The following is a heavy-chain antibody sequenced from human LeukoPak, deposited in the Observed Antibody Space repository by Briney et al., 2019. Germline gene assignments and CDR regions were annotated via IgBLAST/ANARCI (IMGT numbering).Heavy chain of an antibody. D-gene: IGHD6-19*01. CDR1: GGSFSGYY. Sequence: SETLSLTCAVYGGSFSGYYWSWIRQPPGKGLEWIGEINHSGSTNYNPSLKSRVTISVDTSKNQFSLKLSSVTAADTAVYYCARVPRVVSSGWYNFYYYYCGMDVWGQGTTVTVSS. J-gene: IGHJ6*02. CDR3: ARVPRVVSSGWYNFYYYYCGMDV. V-gene: IGHV4-34*01. CDR2: INHSGST.